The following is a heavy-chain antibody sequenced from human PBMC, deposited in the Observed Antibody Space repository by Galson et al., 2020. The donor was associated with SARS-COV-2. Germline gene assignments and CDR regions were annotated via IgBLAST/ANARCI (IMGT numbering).Heavy chain of an antibody. D-gene: IGHD3-10*01. V-gene: IGHV1-24*01. J-gene: IGHJ6*03. CDR1: GYTLTELS. Sequence: ASVKVSCKVSGYTLTELSMHWVRQAPGKGLEWTGGFDPEDGETIYAQKFQGRVTMTEDTSTDTAYMELSSLRSEDTAVYYCATLGSLGDPYSYYYYYYYMDVWGKGTTVTVSS. CDR2: FDPEDGET. CDR3: ATLGSLGDPYSYYYYYYYMDV.